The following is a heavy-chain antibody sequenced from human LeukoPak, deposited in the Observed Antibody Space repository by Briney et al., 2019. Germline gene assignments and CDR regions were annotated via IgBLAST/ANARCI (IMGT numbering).Heavy chain of an antibody. CDR1: GGSISSYY. CDR3: AGNSASSSGNEPS. CDR2: IYYSGST. J-gene: IGHJ5*02. Sequence: SETLSFTCTVSGGSISSYYWSWIRQPPGKGLEWIGYIYYSGSTNYNPSLKSRVTISVDTSKNQFSLKLSSVTAADTAVYYCAGNSASSSGNEPSWGRGTLVTVSS. V-gene: IGHV4-59*01. D-gene: IGHD6-6*01.